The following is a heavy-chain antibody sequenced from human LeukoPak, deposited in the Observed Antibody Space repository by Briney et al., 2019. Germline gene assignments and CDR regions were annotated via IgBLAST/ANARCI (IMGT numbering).Heavy chain of an antibody. CDR1: GYTFTNYG. CDR2: INTYNGHT. CDR3: ARNSSGYCSDY. V-gene: IGHV1-18*01. D-gene: IGHD3-22*01. Sequence: GASVKVSCKASGYTFTNYGITWVRQAPGQGLEWMGWINTYNGHTNYAQKLQGRLTMTTDTSTSTAYMELRSLRSDDTAVYYCARNSSGYCSDYWGQGTLVTVSS. J-gene: IGHJ4*02.